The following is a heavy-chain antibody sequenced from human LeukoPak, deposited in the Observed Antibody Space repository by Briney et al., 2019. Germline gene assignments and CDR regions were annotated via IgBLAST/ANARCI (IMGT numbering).Heavy chain of an antibody. CDR2: FSAFGDKT. V-gene: IGHV3-23*01. D-gene: IGHD3-22*01. CDR3: AIEPSYYDTWTGDFAY. Sequence: GGSLRLSCAASGFTFSTYAMNWVRQAPGRGPQWSSSFSAFGDKTYYADFVKGRFTVSRDNYKDTVHLQMNSLRGEDTAVYYCAIEPSYYDTWTGDFAYWGQGILVTVSS. CDR1: GFTFSTYA. J-gene: IGHJ4*02.